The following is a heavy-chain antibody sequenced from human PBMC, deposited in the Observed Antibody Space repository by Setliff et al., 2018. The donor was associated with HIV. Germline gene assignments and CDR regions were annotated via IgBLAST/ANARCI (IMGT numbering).Heavy chain of an antibody. J-gene: IGHJ5*02. V-gene: IGHV3-21*01. CDR2: ISASATYI. D-gene: IGHD3-9*01. CDR1: GFTFSNYS. CDR3: ARDNGRYFDRGWFDP. Sequence: KGGGSLRLSCAASGFTFSNYSMNWVRQTPGKGLEWVSSISASATYIYYADSVKGRFTISRDNAENSLYLQMNSLRAEDTAVYYCARDNGRYFDRGWFDPWGQGALVTVSS.